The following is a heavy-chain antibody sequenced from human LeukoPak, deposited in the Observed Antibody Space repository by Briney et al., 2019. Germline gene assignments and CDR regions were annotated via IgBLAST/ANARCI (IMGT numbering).Heavy chain of an antibody. J-gene: IGHJ4*02. Sequence: PSETLSLTCTVSGGSISSDGYYWSWIRQHPGKGLEWIGYIYYSGSTYYNPSLKSRVTISVDTSKNQFSLKLSSVTAADTAVYYCARETKQITSYYFDYWGQGTLVTVSS. V-gene: IGHV4-31*03. CDR3: ARETKQITSYYFDY. CDR2: IYYSGST. CDR1: GGSISSDGYY. D-gene: IGHD1-14*01.